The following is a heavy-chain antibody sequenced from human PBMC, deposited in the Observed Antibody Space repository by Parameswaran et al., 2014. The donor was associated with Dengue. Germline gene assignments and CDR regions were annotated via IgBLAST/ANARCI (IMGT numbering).Heavy chain of an antibody. CDR2: IIPILGIA. Sequence: SWVRQAPGQGLEWMGRIIPILGIANYAQKFQGRVTITADKSTSTAYMELSSLRSEDTAVYYCARDRRLLRFLEWFRDGFDPWGQGTLVTVSS. CDR3: ARDRRLLRFLEWFRDGFDP. D-gene: IGHD3-3*01. J-gene: IGHJ5*02. V-gene: IGHV1-69*04.